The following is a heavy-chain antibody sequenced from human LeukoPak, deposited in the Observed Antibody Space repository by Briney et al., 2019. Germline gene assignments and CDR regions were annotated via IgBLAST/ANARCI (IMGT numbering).Heavy chain of an antibody. Sequence: SETLSLTCTVSGGSISSYYWSWIRQPPGKGLEWIGYIYYSGSTYYNPSLKSRVTISVDTSKNQFSLKLSSVTAADTAVYYCATLPFATYYDFWSGYYPKNYWGQGTLVTVSS. D-gene: IGHD3-3*01. CDR1: GGSISSYY. V-gene: IGHV4-59*04. CDR2: IYYSGST. CDR3: ATLPFATYYDFWSGYYPKNY. J-gene: IGHJ4*02.